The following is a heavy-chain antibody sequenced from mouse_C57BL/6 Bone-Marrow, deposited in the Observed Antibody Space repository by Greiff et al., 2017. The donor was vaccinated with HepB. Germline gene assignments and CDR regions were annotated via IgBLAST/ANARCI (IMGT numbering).Heavy chain of an antibody. CDR3: VKMSATGAMDY. V-gene: IGHV1-69*01. J-gene: IGHJ4*01. D-gene: IGHD1-1*01. Sequence: VQLQQRGAELVMPGASVKLSCKASGYTFTSYWMHWVKQRPGQGLEWIGEIDPSDSYTNYNQKFKGKSTLTVDKSSSTAYMQLSSLTSEDSAVYYCVKMSATGAMDYWGQGTSVTVSS. CDR2: IDPSDSYT. CDR1: GYTFTSYW.